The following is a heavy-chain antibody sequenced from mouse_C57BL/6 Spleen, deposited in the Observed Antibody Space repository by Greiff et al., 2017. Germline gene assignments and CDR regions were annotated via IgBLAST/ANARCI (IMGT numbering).Heavy chain of an antibody. J-gene: IGHJ2*01. D-gene: IGHD1-1*01. Sequence: EVQLQESGPGLAKPSQTLSLTCSVTGYSITSDYWNWIRKCPGNKLEYMGYISYSGSTYYNPSLKSRISITRDTSKNQYYLQLNSGTTEDTATYYCARYPGSSYAYYFDYWGQGTTLTVSS. CDR1: GYSITSDY. CDR2: ISYSGST. CDR3: ARYPGSSYAYYFDY. V-gene: IGHV3-8*01.